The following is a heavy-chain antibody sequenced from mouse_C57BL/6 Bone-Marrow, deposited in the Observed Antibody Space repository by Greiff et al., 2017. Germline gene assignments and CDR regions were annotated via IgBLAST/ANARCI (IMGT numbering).Heavy chain of an antibody. D-gene: IGHD2-4*01. J-gene: IGHJ3*01. V-gene: IGHV1-59*01. Sequence: QVQLQQPGAELVRPGTSVKLSCKASGYTFTSYWMHWVKQRPGQGLEWIGVIDPSDSYTNYNQKFKGKATLTVDTSSSTAYMQLSSLTSEDSAVYYCARGLRRGGFAYWGRGTLVTVSA. CDR3: ARGLRRGGFAY. CDR1: GYTFTSYW. CDR2: IDPSDSYT.